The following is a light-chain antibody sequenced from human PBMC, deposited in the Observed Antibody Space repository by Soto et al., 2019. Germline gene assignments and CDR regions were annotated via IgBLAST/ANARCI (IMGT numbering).Light chain of an antibody. J-gene: IGLJ1*01. CDR1: SSDVGGYNY. CDR2: DVS. V-gene: IGLV2-11*01. CDR3: CAYAGIYTDV. Sequence: QSVLTQPRSVSGSPGQSVTISCTGTSSDVGGYNYVSWYQQHPGKAPKLMIYDVSKRPSGVPDRFSGSKSGNTASLTISGLQAEDEADYDCCAYAGIYTDVFGTGTIVTVL.